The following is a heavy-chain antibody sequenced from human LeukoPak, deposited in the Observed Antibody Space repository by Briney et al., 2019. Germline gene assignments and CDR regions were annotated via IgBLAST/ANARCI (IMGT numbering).Heavy chain of an antibody. J-gene: IGHJ4*01. Sequence: GGSLRLSCAVSGLTFSSYSMSWVRQAPGEGLYWVSGISASGSGTYYPDSLKGRFTISRDNSKNTLYLQVNNLRVDDTAVYYCAKDAAGPEYWGQGTLVTVST. CDR2: ISASGSGT. CDR1: GLTFSSYS. CDR3: AKDAAGPEY. D-gene: IGHD6-13*01. V-gene: IGHV3-23*01.